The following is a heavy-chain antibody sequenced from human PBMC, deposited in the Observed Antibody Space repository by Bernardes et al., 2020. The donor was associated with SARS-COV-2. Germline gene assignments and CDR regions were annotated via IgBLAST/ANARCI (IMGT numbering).Heavy chain of an antibody. Sequence: GGSLRLSCAASGFTFSSYDMHWVRQATGKGLEWVSAIGTAGDPYYPGSVKGRFTISRENAKNSLYLQMNSLRAGDTAVYYCARGSFGDCSGGSCYSFGYWGQGTLVTVSS. D-gene: IGHD2-15*01. CDR2: IGTAGDP. CDR1: GFTFSSYD. V-gene: IGHV3-13*05. J-gene: IGHJ4*02. CDR3: ARGSFGDCSGGSCYSFGY.